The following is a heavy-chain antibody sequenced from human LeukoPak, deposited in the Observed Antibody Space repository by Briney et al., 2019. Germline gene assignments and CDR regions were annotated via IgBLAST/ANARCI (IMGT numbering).Heavy chain of an antibody. CDR2: INGNGGGT. D-gene: IGHD1-26*01. CDR1: GFTFKDYG. V-gene: IGHV3-9*01. CDR3: AKHMRATNTYSFFGLDV. J-gene: IGHJ6*02. Sequence: RSGRSLRLSCAATGFTFKDYGMHWVRQPPGKGLEWVSSINGNGGGTEYADSVKGRFNISRDNAKNSLYLQLSSLRPEDTALYYCAKHMRATNTYSFFGLDVWGQGTTVTVSS.